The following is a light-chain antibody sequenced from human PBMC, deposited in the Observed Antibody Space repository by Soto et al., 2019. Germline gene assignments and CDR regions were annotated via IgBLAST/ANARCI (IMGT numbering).Light chain of an antibody. Sequence: DIHLTQSPSTLSASVGDRITITCRASQRISRWFAWYQQKPGKAPKLLIYTTSSLESGVPSRFSGSGSGTEFTLTISSLQPDDFATYYCQHYKDYSLTFGQGTKVEIK. V-gene: IGKV1-5*03. CDR3: QHYKDYSLT. J-gene: IGKJ1*01. CDR2: TTS. CDR1: QRISRW.